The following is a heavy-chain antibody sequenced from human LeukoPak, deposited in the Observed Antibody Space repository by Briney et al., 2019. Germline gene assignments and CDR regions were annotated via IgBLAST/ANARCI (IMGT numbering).Heavy chain of an antibody. V-gene: IGHV3-20*04. J-gene: IGHJ6*03. CDR2: INWNGGST. CDR1: GFTFDDYG. CDR3: ARESSSSWYDYCYYMDV. Sequence: GGSLRLSCAASGFTFDDYGMSWVRQAPGKGLEWVSGINWNGGSTGYADSVKGRFTISRDNAKNSLYLQMNSLRAEDTALYYCARESSSSWYDYCYYMDVWGKGTTVTVSS. D-gene: IGHD6-13*01.